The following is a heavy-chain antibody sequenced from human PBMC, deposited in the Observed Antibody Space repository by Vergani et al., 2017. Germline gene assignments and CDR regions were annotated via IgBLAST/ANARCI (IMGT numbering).Heavy chain of an antibody. J-gene: IGHJ6*03. CDR1: GFTFSSYW. Sequence: EVQLVESGGGLVKPGGSLRLSCAASGFTFSSYWMHWVRQAPGKGLVWVSRINSDGSSTSYADSVKGRFTISRDNAKNSLYLQMNSLRAEDTAVYYCARDPGIVGATDYYYYMDVWGKGTTVTVSS. CDR3: ARDPGIVGATDYYYYMDV. D-gene: IGHD1-26*01. V-gene: IGHV3-74*01. CDR2: INSDGSST.